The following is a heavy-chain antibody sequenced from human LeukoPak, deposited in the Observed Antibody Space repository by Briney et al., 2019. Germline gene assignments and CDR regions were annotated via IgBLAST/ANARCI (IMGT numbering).Heavy chain of an antibody. Sequence: SETLSLTCTVSGGSISSYYWSWIRQPPGKGLEWIGYIYYSGSTNYNPSLKSRVTISVDTSKNQFSLKLSSVTAADTAVYYCARVDYGDYVVNYWGQGTLVTVSS. CDR3: ARVDYGDYVVNY. CDR2: IYYSGST. V-gene: IGHV4-59*01. CDR1: GGSISSYY. J-gene: IGHJ4*02. D-gene: IGHD4-17*01.